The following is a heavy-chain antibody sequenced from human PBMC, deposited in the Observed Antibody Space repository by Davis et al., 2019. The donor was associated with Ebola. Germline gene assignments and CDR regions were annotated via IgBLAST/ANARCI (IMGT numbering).Heavy chain of an antibody. CDR2: IYPGDSDT. CDR1: GYSFTSYW. Sequence: PGGSLRLSCKGSGYSFTSYWIGWVRQMPGKGLDWMGVIYPGDSDTRYSPSFQGQVTISADNSISTTYLQWSSLKASDSAMYYCARHPRGAVAGIYYLDLWGQGTLVTVSS. D-gene: IGHD6-19*01. V-gene: IGHV5-51*01. CDR3: ARHPRGAVAGIYYLDL. J-gene: IGHJ4*02.